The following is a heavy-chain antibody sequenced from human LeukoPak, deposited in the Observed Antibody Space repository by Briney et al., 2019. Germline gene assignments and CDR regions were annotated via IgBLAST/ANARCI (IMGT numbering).Heavy chain of an antibody. D-gene: IGHD4-17*01. CDR2: IKSKTDGGTT. J-gene: IGHJ4*02. CDR1: GFTFSNAW. CDR3: TTENTVTSYYFDY. V-gene: IGHV3-15*01. Sequence: KPGGSLRLSCAASGFTFSNAWMSWVRQAPGKGLEWVGRIKSKTDGGTTDYAAPVKGRFTISRDDSKNTLYLQMNSLKTEDTAVYYCTTENTVTSYYFDYWGQGTLVTVSS.